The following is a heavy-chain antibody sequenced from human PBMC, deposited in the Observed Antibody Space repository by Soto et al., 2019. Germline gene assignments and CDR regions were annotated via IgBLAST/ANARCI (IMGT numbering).Heavy chain of an antibody. CDR2: ISYDGSNK. D-gene: IGHD2-15*01. J-gene: IGHJ6*02. CDR1: GFTFSSYA. Sequence: QVQLVESGGGVVQPGRSLRLSCAASGFTFSSYAMHWVRQAPGKGLEWVAVISYDGSNKYYADSVKGRFTISRDNSKNTLYLQMNSLRAEDTAVYYCARENRGGSHHYYYGMDVWGQGTTVTVSS. CDR3: ARENRGGSHHYYYGMDV. V-gene: IGHV3-30-3*01.